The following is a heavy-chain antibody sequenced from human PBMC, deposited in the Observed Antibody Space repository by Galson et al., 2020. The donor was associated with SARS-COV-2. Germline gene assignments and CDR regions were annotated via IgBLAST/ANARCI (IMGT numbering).Heavy chain of an antibody. D-gene: IGHD3-22*01. CDR2: IYHSGST. V-gene: IGHV4-30-2*01. CDR1: GGSISSGGYS. CDR3: ASGPPYTSGYWDDY. Sequence: ETSETLSLTCAVSGGSISSGGYSWTWIRQPPGKGLEWIGYIYHSGSTYYNPSLKSRVTISVDRSKNQFSLRLSSVTAADTAVYYCASGPPYTSGYWDDYWGQGTLVTVSS. J-gene: IGHJ4*02.